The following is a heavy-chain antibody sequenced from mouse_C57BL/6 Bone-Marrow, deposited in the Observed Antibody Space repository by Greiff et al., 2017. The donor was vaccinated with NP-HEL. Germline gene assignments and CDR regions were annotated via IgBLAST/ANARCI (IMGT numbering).Heavy chain of an antibody. CDR2: IDPSDSYP. D-gene: IGHD4-1*01. J-gene: IGHJ3*01. CDR3: ARGNWAWFAY. Sequence: QVQLKQPGAELVMPGASVKLSCKASGYTFTSYWMHWVKQRPGQGLAWIGEIDPSDSYPNYNQTSKGKSTLTVDKSSSTAYMQLSSLTSEDSAVYYCARGNWAWFAYWGQGTLVTVSA. V-gene: IGHV1-69*01. CDR1: GYTFTSYW.